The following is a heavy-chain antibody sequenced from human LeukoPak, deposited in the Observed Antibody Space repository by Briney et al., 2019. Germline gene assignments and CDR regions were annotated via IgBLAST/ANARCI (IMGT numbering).Heavy chain of an antibody. J-gene: IGHJ6*02. CDR1: RFTFSSYA. CDR2: SSGSGGST. CDR3: ATGRTYYYDSSGYYYGMDF. V-gene: IGHV3-23*01. Sequence: GGSLRLSCAASRFTFSSYAMSWVRQAPGKGLEWVSASSGSGGSTYYADSVKGRFTISRDNSKNTLYLQMNSLRAEDTAVYYCATGRTYYYDSSGYYYGMDFWGQGTTVTVSS. D-gene: IGHD3-22*01.